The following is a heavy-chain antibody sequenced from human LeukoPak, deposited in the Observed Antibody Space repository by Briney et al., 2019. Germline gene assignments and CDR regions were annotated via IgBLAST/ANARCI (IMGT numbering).Heavy chain of an antibody. D-gene: IGHD3-10*01. CDR3: AREVYYGSGSYDPIHYYYYMDV. CDR2: ISAYTGKT. V-gene: IGHV1-18*01. Sequence: GASVKVSCKASGYTFTSYGITWVRQAPGQGLEWMGWISAYTGKTDYAEKLQGRVTMTTDTATSTAYMELRSLRSDDTAVYYCAREVYYGSGSYDPIHYYYYMDVWGKGTTVTISS. J-gene: IGHJ6*03. CDR1: GYTFTSYG.